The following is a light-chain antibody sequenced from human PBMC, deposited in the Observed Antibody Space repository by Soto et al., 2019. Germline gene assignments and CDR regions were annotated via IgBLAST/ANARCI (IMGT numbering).Light chain of an antibody. CDR1: QIVFYSSNNKDY. V-gene: IGKV4-1*01. CDR3: QKYGDSSIT. J-gene: IGKJ5*01. CDR2: GAS. Sequence: DIVMTQSPDSLAVSLVERATISCRSSQIVFYSSNNKDYLAWYQQKPGQAPRLLIYGASNRATDIPDRFSGSGSGIDFALTISRLEPEDFAVYYCQKYGDSSITFGQGTRLEIK.